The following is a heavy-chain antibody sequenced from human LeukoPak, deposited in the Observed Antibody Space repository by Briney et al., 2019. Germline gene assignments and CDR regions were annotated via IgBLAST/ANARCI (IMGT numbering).Heavy chain of an antibody. Sequence: SETLSLTCTVSGGSISSYYWSWIRQPPGKGLEWIGYIYYSGSTNYNPSLKSRVTISVDTSKNQFSLKLSSVTAADTAVYYCARAVVPARTSWFDPWGQGTLVTVSS. CDR2: IYYSGST. CDR1: GGSISSYY. D-gene: IGHD2-2*01. J-gene: IGHJ5*02. CDR3: ARAVVPARTSWFDP. V-gene: IGHV4-59*01.